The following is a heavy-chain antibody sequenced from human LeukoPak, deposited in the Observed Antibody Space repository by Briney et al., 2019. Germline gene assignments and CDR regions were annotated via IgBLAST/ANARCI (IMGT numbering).Heavy chain of an antibody. CDR1: GDSVSSSLYY. CDR3: ASAHYYDVLTGYRPFDF. D-gene: IGHD3-9*01. J-gene: IGHJ4*02. CDR2: VHYSGTT. Sequence: SETLSLTCSVSGDSVSSSLYYWGWIRQFPGRGLEWIGNVHYSGTTHYNPSLRSRVTISVDKSKSEFSLRMESVTAADTAIYFCASAHYYDVLTGYRPFDFWGRGTLVSVSS. V-gene: IGHV4-39*07.